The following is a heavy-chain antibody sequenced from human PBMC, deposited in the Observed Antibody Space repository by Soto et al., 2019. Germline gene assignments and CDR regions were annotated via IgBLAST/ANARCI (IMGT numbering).Heavy chain of an antibody. Sequence: PGGSLRLCCAASGFTFSDYYMSWIRQAPGKGLEWVSYISSSGSTIYYADSVKGRFTISRDNAKNSLYLQMNSLRAEDTAVYYCARRGYCTNGVCYFPCYYYGMDVWGQGTTVTVSS. V-gene: IGHV3-11*01. D-gene: IGHD2-8*01. J-gene: IGHJ6*02. CDR2: ISSSGSTI. CDR1: GFTFSDYY. CDR3: ARRGYCTNGVCYFPCYYYGMDV.